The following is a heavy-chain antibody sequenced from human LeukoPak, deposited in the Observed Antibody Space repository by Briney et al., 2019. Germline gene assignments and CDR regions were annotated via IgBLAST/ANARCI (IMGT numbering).Heavy chain of an antibody. CDR1: GGSISRYY. CDR3: ARSGPFFTMVRGVIPSPPTY. CDR2: IYYFGST. V-gene: IGHV4-59*12. D-gene: IGHD3-10*01. J-gene: IGHJ4*02. Sequence: SETLSLTCTVSGGSISRYYWSWIRQPPGKGLEWIGYIYYFGSTNYNPSLKSRVTISVDTSKNQFSLKLSSVTAADTAVYYCARSGPFFTMVRGVIPSPPTYWGQGTLVTVSS.